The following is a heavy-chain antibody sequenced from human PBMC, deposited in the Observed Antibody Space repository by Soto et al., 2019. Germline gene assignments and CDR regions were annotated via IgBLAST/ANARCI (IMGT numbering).Heavy chain of an antibody. D-gene: IGHD5-18*01. CDR1: GGSISNAAYS. J-gene: IGHJ4*02. CDR2: IYPSGMP. CDR3: ARERGGYGLFDS. V-gene: IGHV4-30-2*01. Sequence: SETLSLTCTVSGGSISNAAYSWSWIRQPPGKGLEWIGYIYPSGMPFYNPSLRSRVTISIDRSNDQFSLNLKSVTAADTAVYYRARERGGYGLFDSWGQGTLVTVSS.